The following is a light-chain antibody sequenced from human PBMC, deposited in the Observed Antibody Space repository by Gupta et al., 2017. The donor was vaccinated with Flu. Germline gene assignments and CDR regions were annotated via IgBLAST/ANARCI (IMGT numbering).Light chain of an antibody. Sequence: IQMTQSPSTLSASIGDRVTITCRASQSIDIWLGWYQQKPGKAPELLIYKASTLQSGVPSRCSGSGAETEFTLTISSLQPDDAATYYCQQYKSYSTFGRGTKVEIK. J-gene: IGKJ4*02. CDR1: QSIDIW. V-gene: IGKV1-5*03. CDR2: KAS. CDR3: QQYKSYST.